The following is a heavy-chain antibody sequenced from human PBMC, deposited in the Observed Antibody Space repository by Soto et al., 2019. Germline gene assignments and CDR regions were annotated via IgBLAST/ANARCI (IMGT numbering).Heavy chain of an antibody. CDR3: AREPHIAVAGDYYYYYMDV. Sequence: GGSLRLSCAASGFTFSSYSMNWVRQAPGKGLEWVSYISSSSSTIYYADSVKGRFTISRDNAKNSLYLQMNSLRAEDTAVYYCAREPHIAVAGDYYYYYMDVWGKGTTVTVSS. V-gene: IGHV3-48*01. D-gene: IGHD6-19*01. CDR2: ISSSSSTI. J-gene: IGHJ6*03. CDR1: GFTFSSYS.